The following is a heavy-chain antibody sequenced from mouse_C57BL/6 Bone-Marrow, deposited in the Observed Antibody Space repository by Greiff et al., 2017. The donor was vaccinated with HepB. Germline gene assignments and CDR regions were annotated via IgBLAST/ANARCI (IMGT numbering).Heavy chain of an antibody. CDR3: ARAYYSNYEYYFDY. CDR2: INPNNGGT. Sequence: EVMLQQSGPELVKPGASVKISCKASGYTFTDYYMNWVKQSHGKSLEWIGDINPNNGGTSYNQKFKGKATLTVDKSSSTAYMELRSLTSEDSAVYYCARAYYSNYEYYFDYWGQGTTLTVSS. V-gene: IGHV1-26*01. J-gene: IGHJ2*01. CDR1: GYTFTDYY. D-gene: IGHD2-5*01.